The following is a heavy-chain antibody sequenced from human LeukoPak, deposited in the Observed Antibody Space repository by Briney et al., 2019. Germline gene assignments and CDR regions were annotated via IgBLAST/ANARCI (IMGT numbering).Heavy chain of an antibody. J-gene: IGHJ4*02. D-gene: IGHD6-6*01. V-gene: IGHV4-59*01. CDR3: SSGGYYFDY. CDR1: GGSISSYY. CDR2: IYYSGST. Sequence: SETLSLTRTVSGGSISSYYWSWIRQPPGKGLEWIGYIYYSGSTNYNPSLKSRVTISVDTSKNQFSLKLSSVTAADTAVYYCSSGGYYFDYWGQGTLVTVSS.